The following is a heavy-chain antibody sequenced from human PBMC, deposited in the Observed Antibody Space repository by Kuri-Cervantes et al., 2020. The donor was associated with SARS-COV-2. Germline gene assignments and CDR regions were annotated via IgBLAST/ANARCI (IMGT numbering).Heavy chain of an antibody. CDR2: VNSRATII. V-gene: IGHV3-11*01. Sequence: GGSLRLSCVASGFTFSDYYMSWIRQAPGKGLEWVSYVNSRATIISYADSVKGRFTISRDNAENSLYLQMNSLRAEDTAVYYCTRDRLDFWNGFDGDYFDSWGQGTLVTVSS. CDR3: TRDRLDFWNGFDGDYFDS. J-gene: IGHJ4*02. CDR1: GFTFSDYY. D-gene: IGHD3-3*01.